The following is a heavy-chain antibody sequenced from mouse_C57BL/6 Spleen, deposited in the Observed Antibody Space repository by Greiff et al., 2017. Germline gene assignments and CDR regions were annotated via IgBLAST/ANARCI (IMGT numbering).Heavy chain of an antibody. CDR2: IHPNSGST. CDR3: ARWTSYYSNYVNFDY. Sequence: QVQLQQPGAELVKPGASVKLSCKASGYTFTSYWMHWVKQRPGQGLEWIGMIHPNSGSTNYNEKFKSKATLTVDKSSSTAYMQLSSLTSEDSAVYYCARWTSYYSNYVNFDYWGQGTTLTVSS. V-gene: IGHV1-64*01. CDR1: GYTFTSYW. J-gene: IGHJ2*01. D-gene: IGHD2-5*01.